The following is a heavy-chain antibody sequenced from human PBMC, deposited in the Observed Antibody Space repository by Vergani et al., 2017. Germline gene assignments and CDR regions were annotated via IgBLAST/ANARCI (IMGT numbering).Heavy chain of an antibody. Sequence: QAQLQESGPGLVKPSETLSLTYHVFGVSVTDYNCNWIRQAPGKGLEWIGSLSTTGGANHASHNPSLKSRVSISVDTSKSQFSLRLTSVTAADSAIYYCAGDTHSWQRADRWGQGLLVSVSS. CDR2: LSTTGGA. V-gene: IGHV4-59*02. D-gene: IGHD6-13*01. CDR1: GVSVTDYN. J-gene: IGHJ5*02. CDR3: AGDTHSWQRADR.